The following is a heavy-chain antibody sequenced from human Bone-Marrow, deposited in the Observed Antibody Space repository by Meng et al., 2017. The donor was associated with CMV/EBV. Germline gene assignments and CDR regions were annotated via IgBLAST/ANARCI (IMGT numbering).Heavy chain of an antibody. Sequence: ASVKVSCKASGYTFTGYYMHWVRQAPGQGLEWMGWINPNSGGTNYAQKFQGRVTMTRDTSISTAYMELSRLRSDDTAVYYCARGSYVRYFDRLQEYYVDYWGQGTLVTVSS. CDR3: ARGSYVRYFDRLQEYYVDY. CDR2: INPNSGGT. D-gene: IGHD3-9*01. V-gene: IGHV1-2*02. J-gene: IGHJ4*02. CDR1: GYTFTGYY.